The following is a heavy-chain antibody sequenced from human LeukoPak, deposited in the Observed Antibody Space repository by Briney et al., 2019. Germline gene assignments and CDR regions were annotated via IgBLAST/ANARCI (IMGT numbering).Heavy chain of an antibody. CDR1: GFTFSYFE. Sequence: PGGSLRLSCAASGFTFSYFETMWLPQAPGKGLVGGLYPSSSGRKIFYADSVKGRFNISRANATNSLYLQMNSLGAHDRALYYCASAPPPYCSGGSCFDAFDIWGQGTMVTVSS. V-gene: IGHV3-48*03. CDR3: ASAPPPYCSGGSCFDAFDI. D-gene: IGHD2-15*01. CDR2: PSSSGRKI. J-gene: IGHJ3*02.